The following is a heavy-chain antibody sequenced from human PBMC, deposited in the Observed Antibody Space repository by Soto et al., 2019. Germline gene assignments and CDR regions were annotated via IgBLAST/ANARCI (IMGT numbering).Heavy chain of an antibody. J-gene: IGHJ6*02. V-gene: IGHV4-39*01. CDR3: ARLGTDYYGMDV. D-gene: IGHD2-8*02. Sequence: PSETLSIACAVSGCSISSSSYYWGWIRQPPGKGLEWIGSIYYSGSTYYNPSLKSRVTISVDTSKNQFSLKLSSVTAADTAVYYCARLGTDYYGMDVWGQGTTVTVSS. CDR1: GCSISSSSYY. CDR2: IYYSGST.